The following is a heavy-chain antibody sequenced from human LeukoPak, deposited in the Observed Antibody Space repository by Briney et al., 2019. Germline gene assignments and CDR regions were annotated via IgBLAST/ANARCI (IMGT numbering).Heavy chain of an antibody. D-gene: IGHD3-10*01. Sequence: PSGTLSLTCTGSGGSISISPYYWAWIRQPPGKGLEWLGSIYYSGSTYSNPSLKSRLTISVDTSRNQFSLKLTSVTAADTAVYYCARRGGSGRSFDYWGQGTLVTVSS. CDR1: GGSISISPYY. V-gene: IGHV4-39*01. CDR2: IYYSGST. CDR3: ARRGGSGRSFDY. J-gene: IGHJ4*02.